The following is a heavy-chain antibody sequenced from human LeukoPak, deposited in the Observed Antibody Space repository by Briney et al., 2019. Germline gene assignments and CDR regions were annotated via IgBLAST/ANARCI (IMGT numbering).Heavy chain of an antibody. CDR3: ARDRSIASGRERPKGIAALKQYYYYGMDV. D-gene: IGHD6-13*01. V-gene: IGHV1-2*04. J-gene: IGHJ6*02. CDR1: GYTFTGYY. CDR2: INPNSGGT. Sequence: ASVKVSCKASGYTFTGYYMHWVRQAPGQGLEWMGWINPNSGGTNYAQKFQGWVTMTRDTSISTAYMELSRLRSDDTAVYYCARDRSIASGRERPKGIAALKQYYYYGMDVWGQGTTVTVSS.